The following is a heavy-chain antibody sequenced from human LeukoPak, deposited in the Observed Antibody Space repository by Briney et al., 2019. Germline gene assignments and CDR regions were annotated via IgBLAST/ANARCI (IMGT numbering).Heavy chain of an antibody. CDR3: ARPIYNWNYRAANAFDI. CDR1: GGSISSYY. Sequence: SETLSLTCTVSGGSISSYYWSWIRQPAGKGLEWIGRIYTSGSTNYNPSLKSRVTISVDTSKNQFSLKLSSVTAADTAVYYCARPIYNWNYRAANAFDIWGQGTMVTVSS. D-gene: IGHD1-7*01. V-gene: IGHV4-4*07. J-gene: IGHJ3*02. CDR2: IYTSGST.